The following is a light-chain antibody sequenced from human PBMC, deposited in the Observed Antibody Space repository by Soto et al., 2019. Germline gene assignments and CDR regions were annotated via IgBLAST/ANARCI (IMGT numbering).Light chain of an antibody. CDR2: GIS. CDR3: QQYDKTPPT. Sequence: EIVLTQSPGTLSLSPGERATLSCRASQSVISNFFAWYQQRPGQAPRLLIYGISSRVTGIPDRLSGSGSGTDFTLTISSLEPEDFEVYYCQQYDKTPPTFGQGTRLDMK. CDR1: QSVISNF. V-gene: IGKV3-20*01. J-gene: IGKJ5*01.